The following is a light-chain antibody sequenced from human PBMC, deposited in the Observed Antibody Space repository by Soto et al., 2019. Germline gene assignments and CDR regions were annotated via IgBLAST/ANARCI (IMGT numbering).Light chain of an antibody. J-gene: IGKJ1*01. V-gene: IGKV1-5*03. CDR1: QTISSW. CDR3: QQYDTYPWT. Sequence: DIQMTQSPSTLSASLGDRVTITCRASQTISSWLTWYQQKPGKAPKLLIYKASTLQSGVPSRFSGSGSATEFTLTISSLQPDDFATYFCQQYDTYPWTFGQGTKVDIK. CDR2: KAS.